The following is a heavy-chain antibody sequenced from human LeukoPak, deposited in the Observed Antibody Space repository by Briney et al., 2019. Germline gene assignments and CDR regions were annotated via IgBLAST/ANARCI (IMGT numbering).Heavy chain of an antibody. CDR2: INSDGNIT. CDR1: GFIFSSYW. J-gene: IGHJ3*02. D-gene: IGHD3-10*02. CDR3: ARRGLVPAFDI. Sequence: GGSLRLSCTASGFIFSSYWMHWVRQAPGKGLVWLSRINSDGNITTYADSVRGRFTISRDNAKNTLYLQMSSLRVDDTAVYFCARRGLVPAFDIWGQGTVVSFTS. V-gene: IGHV3-74*01.